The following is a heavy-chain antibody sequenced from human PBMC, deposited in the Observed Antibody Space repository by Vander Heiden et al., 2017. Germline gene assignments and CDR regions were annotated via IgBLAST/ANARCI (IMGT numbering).Heavy chain of an antibody. Sequence: VQVVESGGGPVKPGGSLRLSGSASVFTFSSYGMNWDRQGPGRKREWNSSSSSSSSDKYYEDAVKGRFTSSRGNAKNALNMQRNDVRAEDTGVCCCVRKALWEPHDYW. V-gene: IGHV3-21*01. CDR2: SSSSSSDK. J-gene: IGHJ4*01. CDR3: VRKALWEPHDY. D-gene: IGHD1-26*01. CDR1: VFTFSSYG.